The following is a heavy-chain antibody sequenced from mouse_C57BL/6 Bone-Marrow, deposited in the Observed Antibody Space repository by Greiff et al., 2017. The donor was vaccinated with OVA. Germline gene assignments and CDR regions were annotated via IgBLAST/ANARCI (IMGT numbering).Heavy chain of an antibody. D-gene: IGHD2-4*01. J-gene: IGHJ3*01. CDR3: ARGDYDYPFAY. CDR1: GYSFTGYY. Sequence: VQLQQSGPELVKPGASVKISCKASGYSFTGYYMNWVKQSPEKSLEWIGEINPSTGGTTYNQKFKAKSTWTVAKSSSTAYMQLKSLTSEDSAVYYCARGDYDYPFAYWGQGTLVTVSA. CDR2: INPSTGGT. V-gene: IGHV1-42*01.